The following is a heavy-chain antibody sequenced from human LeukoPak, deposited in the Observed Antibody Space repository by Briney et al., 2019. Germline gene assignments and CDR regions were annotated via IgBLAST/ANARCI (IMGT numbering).Heavy chain of an antibody. Sequence: SQTLSLTCAISGDSASSNSVTWNWVRQSPSRGLEWLGRTYYRSTWYNDYAVSVRGRITVNPDTSKNQFSLHLNSVTPEDTAVYYCARRLTQYDCFDPWGQGILVTVSS. J-gene: IGHJ5*02. CDR1: GDSASSNSVT. D-gene: IGHD2-2*01. CDR2: TYYRSTWYN. CDR3: ARRLTQYDCFDP. V-gene: IGHV6-1*01.